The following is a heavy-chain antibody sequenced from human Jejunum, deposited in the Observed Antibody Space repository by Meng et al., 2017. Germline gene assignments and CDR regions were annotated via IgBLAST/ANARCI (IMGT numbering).Heavy chain of an antibody. V-gene: IGHV3-30*01. CDR3: ASYSGGWWG. CDR2: ISYDGINK. D-gene: IGHD6-19*01. CDR1: GFTFSDYA. J-gene: IGHJ1*01. Sequence: QVQLVASGGGVVQPGRSLRLSCAASGFTFSDYAMHWVRQAPGKGLEWVAIISYDGINKFYADSVRGRFTISRDNSKNTLFLYMNSLRADDTAMYYCASYSGGWWGWGQGTLVTVSS.